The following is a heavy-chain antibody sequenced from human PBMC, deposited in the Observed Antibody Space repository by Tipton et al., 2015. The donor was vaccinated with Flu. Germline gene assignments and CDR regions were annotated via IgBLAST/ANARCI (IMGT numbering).Heavy chain of an antibody. CDR2: IYYRGTT. D-gene: IGHD4-11*01. V-gene: IGHV4-59*02. Sequence: LRLSCTVSGGSVSPYYWNWVRQSPGKGLEWIGYIYYRGTTGYNPSLKSRVTISVDTSKNQVSLKLTSVTAADTAGYYCARDLVQDYRDQYFGMDVWGQGTTVTVSS. J-gene: IGHJ6*02. CDR1: GGSVSPYY. CDR3: ARDLVQDYRDQYFGMDV.